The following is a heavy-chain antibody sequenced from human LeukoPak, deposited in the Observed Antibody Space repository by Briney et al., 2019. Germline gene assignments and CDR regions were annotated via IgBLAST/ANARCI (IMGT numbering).Heavy chain of an antibody. D-gene: IGHD2-2*01. CDR1: GYTFTGYY. CDR3: ARDQRYCSSTSCVNWFDP. CDR2: INPKSGGT. V-gene: IGHV1-2*02. J-gene: IGHJ5*02. Sequence: ASVKVSCEASGYTFTGYYMHWVRQAPGQGLEWMGWINPKSGGTNYAQKFQGRVTMTRDTSISTAYMELSRLRSDDTAVYYCARDQRYCSSTSCVNWFDPWGQGTLVTVSS.